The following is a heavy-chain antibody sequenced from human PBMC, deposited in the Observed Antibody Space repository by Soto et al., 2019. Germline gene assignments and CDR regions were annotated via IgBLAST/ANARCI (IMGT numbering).Heavy chain of an antibody. CDR1: GGSISSYY. J-gene: IGHJ4*02. D-gene: IGHD3-9*01. CDR2: IYYSGST. CDR3: VRGNPRYDILTGYYPYYFDY. V-gene: IGHV4-59*01. Sequence: SETLSLTCTVSGGSISSYYWSWIRQPPGKGLEWIGYIYYSGSTNYNPSLKSRVAISVDTSKNQFSLKLSSVTAADTAVYYCVRGNPRYDILTGYYPYYFDYWGQGTLVTVSS.